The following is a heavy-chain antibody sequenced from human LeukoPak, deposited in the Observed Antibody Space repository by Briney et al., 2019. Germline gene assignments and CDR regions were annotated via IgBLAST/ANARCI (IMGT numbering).Heavy chain of an antibody. CDR1: GGSFSGYY. Sequence: SETLSLTCAVYGGSFSGYYWSWIRQPPGKGLEWIGEINRSGSTNYNPSLKSRVTISVDTSKNQFSLKLSSVTAADTAVYYCARHCSGWYSDYWGQGTLVTVSS. CDR3: ARHCSGWYSDY. V-gene: IGHV4-34*01. CDR2: INRSGST. J-gene: IGHJ4*02. D-gene: IGHD6-19*01.